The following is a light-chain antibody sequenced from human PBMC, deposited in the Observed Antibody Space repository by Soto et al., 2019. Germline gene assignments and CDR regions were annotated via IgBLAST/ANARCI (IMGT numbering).Light chain of an antibody. CDR3: NSQTTSGMRV. J-gene: IGLJ1*01. V-gene: IGLV2-14*01. CDR2: EVS. CDR1: STDVGDSNH. Sequence: QSALTQPASVSGSPGQSITISCTGTSTDVGDSNHVSWYQHHPGKAPKLIIYEVSYRPSGVSNRFSGSKSAYTASLTISGLQAEDEADYYCNSQTTSGMRVFGTGTKLTVL.